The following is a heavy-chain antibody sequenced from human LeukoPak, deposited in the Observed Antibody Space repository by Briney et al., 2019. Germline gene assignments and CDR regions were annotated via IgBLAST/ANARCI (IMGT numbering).Heavy chain of an antibody. Sequence: PGRSLRLSCAASGFTFSSYGMHWVRQAPGKGLEWVAVIWYDGSNKYYADSVKGRFTISRDNSKNTLYLQMNSLRAEDTAVYYCVKATPDNWFDPWGQGTLVTVSS. CDR2: IWYDGSNK. V-gene: IGHV3-33*06. J-gene: IGHJ5*02. CDR1: GFTFSSYG. CDR3: VKATPDNWFDP.